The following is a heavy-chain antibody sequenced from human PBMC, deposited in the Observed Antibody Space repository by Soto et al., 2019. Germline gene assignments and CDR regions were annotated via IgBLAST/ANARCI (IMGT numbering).Heavy chain of an antibody. CDR2: IIPIFGTA. J-gene: IGHJ1*01. V-gene: IGHV1-69*12. CDR1: GGTFSSYA. CDR3: ARGEAVVVTAIRTAEYFQH. D-gene: IGHD2-21*02. Sequence: QVQLVQSGAEVKKPGSSVKVSCKASGGTFSSYAISWVRQAPGQGLEWMGGIIPIFGTANYAQKFQGRVTITADESTGTAYMELSSLRSEDTAVYYCARGEAVVVTAIRTAEYFQHWGQGTLVTVSS.